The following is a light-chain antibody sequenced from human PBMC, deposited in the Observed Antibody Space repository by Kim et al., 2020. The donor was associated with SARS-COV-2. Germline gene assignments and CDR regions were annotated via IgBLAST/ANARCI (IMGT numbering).Light chain of an antibody. Sequence: AVGKTVRKKSQGDSHRSYFSCYYQQKPGQAPVLVYYVKNNRPSGIPDRFSCSSSGNTASLTIAGAQAEDEAYYYCNSRDSSGNHLVFGTGTKVTVL. J-gene: IGLJ1*01. CDR2: VKN. CDR3: NSRDSSGNHLV. CDR1: SHRSYF. V-gene: IGLV3-19*01.